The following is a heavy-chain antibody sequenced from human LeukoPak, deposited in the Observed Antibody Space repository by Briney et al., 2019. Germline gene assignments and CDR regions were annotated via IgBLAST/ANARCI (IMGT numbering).Heavy chain of an antibody. CDR3: ARSCPGQRNYYYYMDV. CDR2: INHSGNT. CDR1: GGSFSGYY. Sequence: PSETLSLTCAVYGGSFSGYYWSWIRQPPGKGLEWIGEINHSGNTNYNPSLKSRVTISVDTSKNQFSLKLSSVTAADTAVYYCARSCPGQRNYYYYMDVWGKGTTVTVSS. V-gene: IGHV4-34*01. D-gene: IGHD6-25*01. J-gene: IGHJ6*03.